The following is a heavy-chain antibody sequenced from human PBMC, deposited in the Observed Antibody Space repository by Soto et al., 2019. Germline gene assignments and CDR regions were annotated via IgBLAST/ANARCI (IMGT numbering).Heavy chain of an antibody. V-gene: IGHV4-31*03. Sequence: SETLSLTCTVSGGSISSGGYYWSWIRQHPGKGLEWIGYIYYSGSTYYNPSLKSRVTISVDTSKNQFSLKLSSVTVADTAVYYCARELKQYYFDDSGQGTLVTVSS. J-gene: IGHJ4*02. CDR1: GGSISSGGYY. CDR2: IYYSGST. CDR3: ARELKQYYFDD.